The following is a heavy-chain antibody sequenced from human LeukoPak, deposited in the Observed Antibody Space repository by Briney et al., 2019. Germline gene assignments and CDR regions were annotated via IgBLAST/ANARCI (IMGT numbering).Heavy chain of an antibody. J-gene: IGHJ6*03. Sequence: GSLRLSCAASGFTFSSYEMNWVRQAPGKGLEWVSYISSSGSTIYYADSVKGRFTISRDNAKNSLYLQMNSLRAEDTAVYYCARDGYLSPYYYYYYMDVWGKGTTVTVSS. CDR3: ARDGYLSPYYYYYYMDV. D-gene: IGHD5-18*01. CDR2: ISSSGSTI. CDR1: GFTFSSYE. V-gene: IGHV3-48*03.